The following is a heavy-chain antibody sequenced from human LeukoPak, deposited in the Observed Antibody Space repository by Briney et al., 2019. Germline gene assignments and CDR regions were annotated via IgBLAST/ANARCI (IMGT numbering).Heavy chain of an antibody. CDR1: GGSISSGSYY. V-gene: IGHV4-61*02. Sequence: PSETLSLTCTVSGGSISSGSYYWSWIRQPAGKGLEWIGRIYTSGSTNYNPSLKSRVTISVDTSKNQFSLKLSSVTAADTAVYYCAREEGCSSTSCYVVWGKGTTVTVSS. D-gene: IGHD2-2*01. CDR2: IYTSGST. J-gene: IGHJ6*04. CDR3: AREEGCSSTSCYVV.